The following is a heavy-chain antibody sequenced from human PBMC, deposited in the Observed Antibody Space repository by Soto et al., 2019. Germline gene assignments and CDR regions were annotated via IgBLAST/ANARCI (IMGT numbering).Heavy chain of an antibody. Sequence: ASVKVSCKASGYTFTSYAMHWVRQAPGQRLEWMGWINAGNGNTKYSQKFQGRVTITRDTSASTAYMELSSLRSEDTAVYYCARDRYYYDSSGYSPVDYWGQGTLVTVSS. CDR1: GYTFTSYA. J-gene: IGHJ4*02. CDR3: ARDRYYYDSSGYSPVDY. V-gene: IGHV1-3*01. CDR2: INAGNGNT. D-gene: IGHD3-22*01.